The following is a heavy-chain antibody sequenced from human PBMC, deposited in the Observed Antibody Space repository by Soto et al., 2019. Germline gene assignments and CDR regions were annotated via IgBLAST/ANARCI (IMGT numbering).Heavy chain of an antibody. CDR1: GGTFSSYA. D-gene: IGHD2-15*01. CDR2: IIPIFGTA. V-gene: IGHV1-69*01. Sequence: QVQLVQSGAEVKKPGSSVKVSCKASGGTFSSYAISWVRQAPGQGLEWMGGIIPIFGTANYAQKFQGRVTITADESTNTAYMELSSLRSEDTAVYYCASFPGYCSGGSCYADYWGQGNLVTVSS. CDR3: ASFPGYCSGGSCYADY. J-gene: IGHJ4*02.